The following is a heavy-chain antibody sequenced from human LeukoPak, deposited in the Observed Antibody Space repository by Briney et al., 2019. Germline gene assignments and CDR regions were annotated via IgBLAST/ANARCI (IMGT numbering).Heavy chain of an antibody. CDR2: IYYSGST. Sequence: SETLSLTCTVSGGSISSYYWSWIRQPPGKGLEWIGYIYYSGSTNYNPSLKSRVTISVDTSKNQFSLKLSSVTAADTAAYYCARESGYGSGSSIPDYWGQGTLVTVSS. CDR3: ARESGYGSGSSIPDY. CDR1: GGSISSYY. J-gene: IGHJ4*02. V-gene: IGHV4-59*01. D-gene: IGHD3-10*01.